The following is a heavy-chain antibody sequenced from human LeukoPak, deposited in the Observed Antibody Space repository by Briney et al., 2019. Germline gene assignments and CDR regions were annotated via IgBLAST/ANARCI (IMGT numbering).Heavy chain of an antibody. J-gene: IGHJ4*02. Sequence: SETLSLTCTVSGGSISSSSYYWGWIRQPPGKGLEWIGYIYYSGSTNYNPSLKSRVTISVDTSKNQFSLKLSSVTAADTAVYYCARAVVRGVPVALGYWGQGTLVTVSS. CDR2: IYYSGST. CDR3: ARAVVRGVPVALGY. D-gene: IGHD3-10*01. V-gene: IGHV4-61*05. CDR1: GGSISSSSYY.